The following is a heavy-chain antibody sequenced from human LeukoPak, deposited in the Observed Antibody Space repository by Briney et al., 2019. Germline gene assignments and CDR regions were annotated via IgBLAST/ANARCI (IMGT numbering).Heavy chain of an antibody. CDR1: GFSVRSNY. Sequence: GGSLRLSCAASGFSVRSNYISWVRQAPGKGLEWVSIIYSGGSTSYAGSVKGRFTISRHTSKSIVYLQMNSLRTEDTAVYYCARRAKSDWFYDYWGRGTLVTVSS. CDR3: ARRAKSDWFYDY. CDR2: IYSGGST. V-gene: IGHV3-53*04. J-gene: IGHJ4*02. D-gene: IGHD3-9*01.